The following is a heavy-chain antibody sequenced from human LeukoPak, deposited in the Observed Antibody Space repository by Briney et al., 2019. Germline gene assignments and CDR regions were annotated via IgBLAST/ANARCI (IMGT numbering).Heavy chain of an antibody. CDR2: ISSSGSAI. J-gene: IGHJ4*02. D-gene: IGHD2-15*01. CDR1: GFPLSSYS. CDR3: VRVKGSYFDY. Sequence: GGSLRLSCAASGFPLSSYSINWVCQAPGKGLEWVSYISSSGSAIYYVDSVKGRFTVSRDNAKNSLFLQMNSPRAEDTADYYCVRVKGSYFDYWGQGALVTVSS. V-gene: IGHV3-48*01.